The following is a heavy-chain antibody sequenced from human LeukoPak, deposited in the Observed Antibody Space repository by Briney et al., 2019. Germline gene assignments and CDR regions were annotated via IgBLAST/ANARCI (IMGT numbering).Heavy chain of an antibody. CDR2: VHHTGRT. V-gene: IGHV4-4*02. J-gene: IGHJ5*01. Sequence: SETLSLTCAVSDYSISSGDWWSWVRQPPGKGLEWIGEVHHTGRTNYNPSLKSRVTISVDKSKNQFSLKLTSVTAADTAVYYCARNGDYSADSWGQGTLLTVSS. D-gene: IGHD4-17*01. CDR1: DYSISSGDW. CDR3: ARNGDYSADS.